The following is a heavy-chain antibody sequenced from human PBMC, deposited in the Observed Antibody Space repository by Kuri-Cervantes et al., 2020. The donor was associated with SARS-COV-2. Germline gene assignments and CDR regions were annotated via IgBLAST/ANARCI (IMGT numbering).Heavy chain of an antibody. J-gene: IGHJ4*02. V-gene: IGHV4-39*01. CDR1: GDSISSSAFY. CDR3: VRLPPPFKGVVPAH. Sequence: SERMSPTCTVSGDSISSSAFYWGWIREPPGKGLEWIAKIYYTGSTYYNPSLKSRVTISVDTSKIQFSLKLTSVTATDTAMYYCVRLPPPFKGVVPAHWGQGTLVTVSS. CDR2: IYYTGST. D-gene: IGHD2-8*01.